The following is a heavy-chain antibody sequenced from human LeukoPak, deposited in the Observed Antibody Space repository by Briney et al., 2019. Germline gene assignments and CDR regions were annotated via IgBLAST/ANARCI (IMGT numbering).Heavy chain of an antibody. CDR1: GGSIHTYY. V-gene: IGHV4-59*01. CDR2: TYYSGTT. J-gene: IGHJ4*02. CDR3: ARGYSSSSYYFEY. Sequence: PSETLSLTCSASGGSIHTYYWTWIRQPPGKELEWIGYTYYSGTTNYNPSFDKSRVTISLDTSKNQFSLKLSSVTAADTALYYCARGYSSSSYYFEYWGQGTLVTVSS. D-gene: IGHD6-6*01.